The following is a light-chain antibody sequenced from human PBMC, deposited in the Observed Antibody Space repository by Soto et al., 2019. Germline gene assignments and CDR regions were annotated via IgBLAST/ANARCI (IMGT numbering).Light chain of an antibody. J-gene: IGKJ1*01. Sequence: EIVLTQSPGPLSLSPGERATLACMASQSVSSSLAWYQQKPCQAPRLIIAGASSRVTGIPDRFSGSGSGTDFTLTISRLEPEDFAVYYCQQYVSSPPTFGQGTKVEIK. CDR1: QSVSSS. CDR2: GAS. V-gene: IGKV3-20*01. CDR3: QQYVSSPPT.